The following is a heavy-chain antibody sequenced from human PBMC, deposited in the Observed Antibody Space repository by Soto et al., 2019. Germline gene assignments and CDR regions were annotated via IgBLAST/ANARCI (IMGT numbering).Heavy chain of an antibody. Sequence: EVQLLESGGGLVQPGGSLRLSCAASGFIFRTFAMSWVRQGPGKGLEWVSGISESGDYRYYGDAVKGRFTISRDNSRNTLYVQLNSLRAEETAIYYCANDRLWFGRATEDNWGQGILVTVSS. J-gene: IGHJ4*02. D-gene: IGHD3-10*01. V-gene: IGHV3-23*01. CDR3: ANDRLWFGRATEDN. CDR2: ISESGDYR. CDR1: GFIFRTFA.